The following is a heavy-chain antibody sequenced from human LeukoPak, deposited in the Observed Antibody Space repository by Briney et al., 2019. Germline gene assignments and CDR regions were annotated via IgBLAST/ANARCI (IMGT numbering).Heavy chain of an antibody. CDR3: ARVAEGLWFGELFSSYYYYYMDV. CDR1: GYTFTSYY. V-gene: IGHV1-46*01. D-gene: IGHD3-10*01. Sequence: ASVKVSCKASGYTFTSYYMHWVRQAPGQGLEWMGIINPSGGSTSYAQKFQGRVTMTRNTSISTAYMELSSLRSEDTAVYYCARVAEGLWFGELFSSYYYYYMDVWGKGTTVTISS. J-gene: IGHJ6*03. CDR2: INPSGGST.